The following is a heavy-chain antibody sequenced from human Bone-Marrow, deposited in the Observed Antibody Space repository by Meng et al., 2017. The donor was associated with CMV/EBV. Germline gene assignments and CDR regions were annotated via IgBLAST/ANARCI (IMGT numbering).Heavy chain of an antibody. D-gene: IGHD2-2*01. V-gene: IGHV4-38-2*02. J-gene: IGHJ6*02. CDR2: IYHSVST. Sequence: SEPLSLTCTVSGYSISSGYYWGWIRQPPGKGLEWIGSIYHSVSTYYNPSLKSRVTISVDTSERQFSLKVSAVTTADTAIYYCVRHILVVPARGYGVDVWGQGTTVTVSS. CDR3: VRHILVVPARGYGVDV. CDR1: GYSISSGYY.